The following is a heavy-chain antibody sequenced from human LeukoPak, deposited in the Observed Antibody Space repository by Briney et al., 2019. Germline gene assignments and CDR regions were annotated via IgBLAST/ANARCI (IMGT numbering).Heavy chain of an antibody. D-gene: IGHD5-18*01. Sequence: SGTLSLTCAVSGGSIKSNNWWSWVRQPPGKGLEWIGEIYHSGSTNYNPSLESRVTISVDTSKNQFSLKLTSATAADTAVYYCARGLGGYSSWFDPWGQGTLVPVSS. J-gene: IGHJ5*02. CDR1: GGSIKSNNW. V-gene: IGHV4-4*02. CDR2: IYHSGST. CDR3: ARGLGGYSSWFDP.